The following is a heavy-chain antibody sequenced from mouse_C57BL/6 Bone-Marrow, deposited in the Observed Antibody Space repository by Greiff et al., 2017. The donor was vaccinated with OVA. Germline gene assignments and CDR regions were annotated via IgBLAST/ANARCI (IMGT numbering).Heavy chain of an antibody. Sequence: EVKVVESGGGLVQPGGSLKLSCAASGFTFSDYYMYWVRQTPEKRLEWVAYISNGGGSTYYPDTVKGRFTISRDNAKNTLYLQMSRLKSEDTAMYYCARRGSHYAMDYWGQGTSVTVSS. CDR2: ISNGGGST. V-gene: IGHV5-12*01. CDR3: ARRGSHYAMDY. J-gene: IGHJ4*01. CDR1: GFTFSDYY.